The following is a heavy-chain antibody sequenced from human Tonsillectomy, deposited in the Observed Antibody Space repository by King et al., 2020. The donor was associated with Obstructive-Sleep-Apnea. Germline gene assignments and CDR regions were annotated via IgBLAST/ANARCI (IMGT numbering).Heavy chain of an antibody. CDR3: SATGRTHQRVHYHPYYFDY. Sequence: QLQESGPGLVKPSETLSLTCTVSGGSISSYYWSWIRQPPGKGLEWIGYIYYSGSTNYNPSLKSLVTISVDTSKNQFSLKLSSVTAADTAVYYCSATGRTHQRVHYHPYYFDYWGQGTLVTVSS. D-gene: IGHD6-13*01. J-gene: IGHJ4*02. CDR2: IYYSGST. V-gene: IGHV4-59*12. CDR1: GGSISSYY.